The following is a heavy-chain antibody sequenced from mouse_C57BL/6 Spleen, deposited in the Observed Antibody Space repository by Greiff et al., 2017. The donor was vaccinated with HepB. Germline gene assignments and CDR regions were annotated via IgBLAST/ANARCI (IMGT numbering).Heavy chain of an antibody. Sequence: VQLKESGPGLVKPSQSLSLTCSVTGYSITSGYYWNWIRQFPGNKLEWMGYISYDGSNNYNPSLKNRISITRDTSKNQFFLKLNSVTTEDTATYYCARDDYDVLYFDYWGQGTTLTVSS. V-gene: IGHV3-6*01. CDR3: ARDDYDVLYFDY. CDR1: GYSITSGYY. CDR2: ISYDGSN. J-gene: IGHJ2*01. D-gene: IGHD2-4*01.